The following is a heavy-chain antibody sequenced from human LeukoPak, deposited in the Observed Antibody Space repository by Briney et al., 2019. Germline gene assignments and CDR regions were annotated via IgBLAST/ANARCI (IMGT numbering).Heavy chain of an antibody. D-gene: IGHD3-22*01. Sequence: KPSETLSLTCAVSGYSISSGYYWAWIRQPPGKGLEWIGSIYHSGSTYYNPSLKSRVTISVDTSKNQFSLKLSSVTAADTAVYYCVRGVYYYDSSGYYYGLYYFDYWGQGTLVTVSS. V-gene: IGHV4-38-2*01. CDR3: VRGVYYYDSSGYYYGLYYFDY. CDR2: IYHSGST. J-gene: IGHJ4*02. CDR1: GYSISSGYY.